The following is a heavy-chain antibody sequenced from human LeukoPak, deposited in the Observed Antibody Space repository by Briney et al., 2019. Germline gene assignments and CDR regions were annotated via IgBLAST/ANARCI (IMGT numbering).Heavy chain of an antibody. CDR3: AKNQPEEPGSSSYTLDLWFDP. CDR1: GFTFSSYA. V-gene: IGHV3-23*01. CDR2: ISGSGTGT. J-gene: IGHJ5*02. Sequence: GGSLRLSCAASGFTFSSYAMSWVRQAPGKGLEWVSAISGSGTGTYYADSVKGRFTISRDNSKNTLYLQMNSLRAEDTAVYYCAKNQPEEPGSSSYTLDLWFDPWGQGTLVTVSS. D-gene: IGHD3-16*02.